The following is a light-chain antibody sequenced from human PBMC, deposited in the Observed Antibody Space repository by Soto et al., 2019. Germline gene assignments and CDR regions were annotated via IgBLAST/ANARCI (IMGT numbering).Light chain of an antibody. Sequence: DIQMTQSPSSLSASGGDIVTITCRACQRIRMSLYWYQQKPGKAPKLLIYAESFLQSGVLSRFSGRGSVTAFTLSISTLQPEDVATYYCHRRHRTPRTFGQGTKVYIK. CDR2: AES. J-gene: IGKJ1*01. V-gene: IGKV1-39*01. CDR1: QRIRMS. CDR3: HRRHRTPRT.